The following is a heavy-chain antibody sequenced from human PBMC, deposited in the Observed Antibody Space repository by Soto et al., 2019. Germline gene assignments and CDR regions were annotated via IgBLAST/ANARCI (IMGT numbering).Heavy chain of an antibody. CDR3: TRGTPPAAGAR. CDR1: GASISSGSYY. D-gene: IGHD2-2*01. Sequence: SETLSLTCTVSGASISSGSYYCGWTRQTPGKGLEWIGSVYYGGSTYYNPSVRSRLTISVDTSNNQFSLSLTSVTAADTAVYFFTRGTPPAAGARWGQGTLVTVSS. J-gene: IGHJ4*02. V-gene: IGHV4-39*01. CDR2: VYYGGST.